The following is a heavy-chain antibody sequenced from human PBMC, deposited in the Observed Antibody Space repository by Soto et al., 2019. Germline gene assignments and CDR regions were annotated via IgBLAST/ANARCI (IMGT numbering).Heavy chain of an antibody. CDR1: GFTFSSYG. Sequence: GGSLRLSCAASGFTFSSYGMHWVRQAPGKGLEWVAVISYDGSNKYYADSVKGRFTISRDNSKNTLYLQMNSLRAEDTAVYYCANGYYGSGSYYNLVAFDYWGQGTLVTVSS. V-gene: IGHV3-30*18. J-gene: IGHJ4*02. CDR3: ANGYYGSGSYYNLVAFDY. CDR2: ISYDGSNK. D-gene: IGHD3-10*01.